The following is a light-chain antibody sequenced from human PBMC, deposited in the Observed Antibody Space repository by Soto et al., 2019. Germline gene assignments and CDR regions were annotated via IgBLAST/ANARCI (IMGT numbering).Light chain of an antibody. J-gene: IGLJ3*02. CDR3: CSYAGTSTLV. CDR2: EGS. V-gene: IGLV2-23*01. Sequence: QSALTQPASVSGSPGQSITISCTGTSNDIGSYNFVSWYQQHPGKVPKLIIYEGSRPSGVSNRFSGSKSGNTASLTISGLQAEDEADYYCCSYAGTSTLVFGGGTKVTVL. CDR1: SNDIGSYNF.